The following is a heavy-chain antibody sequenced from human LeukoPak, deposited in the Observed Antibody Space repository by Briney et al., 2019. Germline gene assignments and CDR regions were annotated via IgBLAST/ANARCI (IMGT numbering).Heavy chain of an antibody. D-gene: IGHD3-22*01. V-gene: IGHV4-34*09. Sequence: SETLSLTCAVYGGSFSGYYWSWIRQPPGKGLEWIGEINHSGSTNYNPSLKSRLTMSVDTSENQFSLNLSSVTAAAPAVYYCARGRGPDYFDISGFDHWGQGTLVTVSS. CDR2: INHSGST. J-gene: IGHJ4*02. CDR3: ARGRGPDYFDISGFDH. CDR1: GGSFSGYY.